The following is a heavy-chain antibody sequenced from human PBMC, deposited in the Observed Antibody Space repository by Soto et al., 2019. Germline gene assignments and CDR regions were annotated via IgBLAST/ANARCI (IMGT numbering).Heavy chain of an antibody. Sequence: GASVRVSCKACGYTFTDSFIHWVRQAPGQGLQWMGWVKPEDGLTHYVREFKGRVTMTSDTSITTAYMELSSLRSDDTAVYYCAKREAARNQGPRGQGTLVTVSS. J-gene: IGHJ5*02. V-gene: IGHV1-2*02. CDR3: AKREAARNQGP. D-gene: IGHD6-13*01. CDR2: VKPEDGLT. CDR1: GYTFTDSF.